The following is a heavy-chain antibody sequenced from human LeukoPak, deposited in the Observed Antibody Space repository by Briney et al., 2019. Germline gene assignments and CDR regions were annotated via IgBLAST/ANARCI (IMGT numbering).Heavy chain of an antibody. CDR2: IYSGDSGVST. CDR1: GFSVSNTY. J-gene: IGHJ6*02. D-gene: IGHD6-6*01. V-gene: IGHV3-53*04. CDR3: ARSAARLRYYYAMDV. Sequence: GGSLRLSCAASGFSVSNTYMSWVRQALGKGLEWVSVIYSGDSGVSTYYADSVKGRFTISRHNSKNTLYLQMSSLRAEDTAVYFCARSAARLRYYYAMDVWGQGTTVTVCS.